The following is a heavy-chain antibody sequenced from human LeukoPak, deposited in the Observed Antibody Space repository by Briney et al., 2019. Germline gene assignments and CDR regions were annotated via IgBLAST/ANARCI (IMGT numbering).Heavy chain of an antibody. J-gene: IGHJ5*02. Sequence: PGGSLRLSCAASGFTFSSYSMNWVRQAPGKGLEWVSSISSSSSYIYYADSVKGRFTISRDNAKNSLYLQMNSLRAEDTALYHCARDPYSSSWYGKNWFDPWGQGTLVTVSS. CDR2: ISSSSSYI. CDR3: ARDPYSSSWYGKNWFDP. CDR1: GFTFSSYS. V-gene: IGHV3-21*04. D-gene: IGHD6-13*01.